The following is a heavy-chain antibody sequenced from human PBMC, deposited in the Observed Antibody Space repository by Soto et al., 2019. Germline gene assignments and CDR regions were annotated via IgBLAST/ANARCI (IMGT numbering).Heavy chain of an antibody. CDR2: ISGSTVST. Sequence: PGGSLRLSCAASGFTFSSYPMSWVRQAPGKGLEWVSAISGSTVSTYYADSVRGRFTISRDNSKNTLYLQMSSLRAEDTVLYYCAKDHLTSGGTFWFDPWGQGTLVTVSS. D-gene: IGHD6-13*01. CDR3: AKDHLTSGGTFWFDP. V-gene: IGHV3-23*01. J-gene: IGHJ5*02. CDR1: GFTFSSYP.